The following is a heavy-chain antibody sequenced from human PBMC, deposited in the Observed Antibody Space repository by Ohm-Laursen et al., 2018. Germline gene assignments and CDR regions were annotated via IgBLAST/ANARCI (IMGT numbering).Heavy chain of an antibody. D-gene: IGHD1-1*01. CDR3: AGGRRTTGWPYFDN. V-gene: IGHV4-59*07. Sequence: SDTLSLTCTVSGGSISSYYWTWIRQPPGKGLEWIGYIYYTGSTSYNPSLKSRVTISVDTSKNQFSLKLSSVTAADTAVYYCAGGRRTTGWPYFDNWGPGTLVIVSP. J-gene: IGHJ4*02. CDR1: GGSISSYY. CDR2: IYYTGST.